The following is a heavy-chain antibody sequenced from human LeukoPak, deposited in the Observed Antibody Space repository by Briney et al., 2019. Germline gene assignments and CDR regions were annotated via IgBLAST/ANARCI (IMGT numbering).Heavy chain of an antibody. Sequence: SGGSLRLSCAASGFTFSSYWMHWVRQAPGKGLVWVSRINSDGSSTSYADSVKGRFTISRDNAKNTLYLQMNSLRAEGTAVYYCARGRPGDYYYMDVWGKGTTVTISS. CDR3: ARGRPGDYYYMDV. CDR1: GFTFSSYW. D-gene: IGHD2-2*01. J-gene: IGHJ6*03. CDR2: INSDGSST. V-gene: IGHV3-74*01.